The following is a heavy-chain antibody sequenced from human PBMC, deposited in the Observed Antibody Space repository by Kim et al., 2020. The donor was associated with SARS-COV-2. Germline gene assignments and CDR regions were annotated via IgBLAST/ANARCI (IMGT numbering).Heavy chain of an antibody. J-gene: IGHJ4*02. V-gene: IGHV3-23*01. CDR1: GFTFSSYT. CDR3: VKAGGGSEAYLFDY. D-gene: IGHD3-10*01. CDR2: IGDSGIAT. Sequence: GGSLRLSCAASGFTFSSYTMTWVRQTPGKGLEWVSAIGDSGIATSYADSVKGRFTISRDNSKNTLYLQMSGLRADDTALYYCVKAGGGSEAYLFDYWGQGTLVAVSS.